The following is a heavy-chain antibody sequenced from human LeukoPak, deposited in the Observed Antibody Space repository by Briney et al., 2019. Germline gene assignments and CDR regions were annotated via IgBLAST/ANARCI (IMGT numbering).Heavy chain of an antibody. CDR2: IYYSGST. D-gene: IGHD3-22*01. Sequence: SETLSLTCTVSGASISIGSYYWTWIRQPAGKGLEWIGYIYYSGSTNYNPSLKSRVTISVDTSKNQFSLKLSSVTAADTAVYYCARGLYYYDSSGYSDAFDIWGQGTMVTVSS. J-gene: IGHJ3*02. CDR1: GASISIGSYY. CDR3: ARGLYYYDSSGYSDAFDI. V-gene: IGHV4-61*10.